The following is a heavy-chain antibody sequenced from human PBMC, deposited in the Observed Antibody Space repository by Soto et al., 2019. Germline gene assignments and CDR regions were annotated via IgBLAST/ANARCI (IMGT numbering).Heavy chain of an antibody. J-gene: IGHJ6*02. V-gene: IGHV3-53*01. CDR2: IYSGDTT. CDR3: ARDIRTLYGMDV. Sequence: EVQLVESGGGLIQPGGSLRLSCAASGFTVSSNYMSWVRQAPGKGLEWVSVIYSGDTTYYADSVKGRFTISRDHSKNTQYLQMNTLRAEDTAVYYCARDIRTLYGMDVWGQGTTVTVSS. CDR1: GFTVSSNY.